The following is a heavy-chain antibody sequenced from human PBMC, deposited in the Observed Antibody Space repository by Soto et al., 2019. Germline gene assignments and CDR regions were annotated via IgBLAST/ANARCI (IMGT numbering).Heavy chain of an antibody. J-gene: IGHJ3*02. CDR1: GFTFSDYY. V-gene: IGHV3-72*01. D-gene: IGHD1-1*01. CDR2: IRNKANSHTT. Sequence: EVQLVESGGGLVQPGGSLRLSCTASGFTFSDYYMDWVRQAPGKGLEWVGRIRNKANSHTTEYAASVKGRFTISRDDSKTSLYLQMNSLKAEDTAVYYCARGNRAFDIWGQGTMVTVSS. CDR3: ARGNRAFDI.